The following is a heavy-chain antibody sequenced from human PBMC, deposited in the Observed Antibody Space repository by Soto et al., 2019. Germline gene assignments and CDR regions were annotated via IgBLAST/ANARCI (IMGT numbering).Heavy chain of an antibody. J-gene: IGHJ4*02. CDR1: GDTSTTSY. CDR2: INPGGGST. V-gene: IGHV1-46*01. Sequence: QVQLLQSGAEVRKLGAAVRLSCAASGDTSTTSYIHWVRLAPGQGLEWVGMINPGGGSTNYAQNFQDRGTMTTDTSTRTVYLEISSLRFDDTAVYYCAREAYGDSVPGYWGQGTLVTVSS. CDR3: AREAYGDSVPGY. D-gene: IGHD4-17*01.